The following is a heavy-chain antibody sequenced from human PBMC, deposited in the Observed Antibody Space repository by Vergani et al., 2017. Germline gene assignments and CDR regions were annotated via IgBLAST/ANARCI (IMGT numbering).Heavy chain of an antibody. CDR2: INHSGST. CDR1: GGSFSSYY. J-gene: IGHJ4*02. Sequence: QVQLQQWGAGLLKPSETLSLTCAVYGGSFSSYYWSWIRQPPGKGLEWIGEINHSGSTNYNPSLKSRVTISVDTSKNQFSLKLSSVTAADTAVSYCARGLAVAGIYYFDYWGQGTLVTVAS. CDR3: ARGLAVAGIYYFDY. D-gene: IGHD6-19*01. V-gene: IGHV4-34*01.